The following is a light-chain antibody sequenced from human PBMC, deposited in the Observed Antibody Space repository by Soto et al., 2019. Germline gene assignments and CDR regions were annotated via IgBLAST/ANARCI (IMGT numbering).Light chain of an antibody. Sequence: EIVMTQSPATLSVSPGERATLSCRASQSVSTNLAWYQQKPGQAPRLLIYGASTRATGIPARFSDSGSETDFTLTISSLQSEDFAVYYCQQYGSSPETFGQGTKVDIK. CDR1: QSVSTN. V-gene: IGKV3-15*01. CDR3: QQYGSSPET. J-gene: IGKJ1*01. CDR2: GAS.